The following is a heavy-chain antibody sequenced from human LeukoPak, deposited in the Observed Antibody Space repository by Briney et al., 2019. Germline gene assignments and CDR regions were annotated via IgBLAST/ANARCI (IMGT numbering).Heavy chain of an antibody. CDR1: GFTFSSYA. Sequence: GGSLRLSCAASGFTFSSYAMSWVRQAPGKGLEWVSAISGSGGSTYYADSVKGRFTISRDNSKNTLCLQMNSLRAEDTAVYYCAKDTRVAPNYYDSSGSDYWGQGTLVTVSS. V-gene: IGHV3-23*01. D-gene: IGHD3-22*01. J-gene: IGHJ4*02. CDR3: AKDTRVAPNYYDSSGSDY. CDR2: ISGSGGST.